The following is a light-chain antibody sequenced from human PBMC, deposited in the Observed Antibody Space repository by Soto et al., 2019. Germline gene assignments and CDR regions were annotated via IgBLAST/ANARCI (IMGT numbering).Light chain of an antibody. CDR2: KAS. J-gene: IGKJ4*01. CDR3: QHYNEYPLT. V-gene: IGKV1-5*03. CDR1: QSISTN. Sequence: DIEMTQSPFTLSASVGDRVTITCRASQSISTNLAWYQQKPGKTPNLLIYKASTLQSGVPSRFSGSEFGTEFTLTVNSLQPDDCATYFCQHYNEYPLTFGGGTKVEIK.